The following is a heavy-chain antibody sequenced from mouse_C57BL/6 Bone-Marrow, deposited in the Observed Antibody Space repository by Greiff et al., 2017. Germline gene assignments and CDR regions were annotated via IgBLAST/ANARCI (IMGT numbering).Heavy chain of an antibody. CDR2: IHPNSGST. J-gene: IGHJ1*03. CDR1: GYTFTSYW. D-gene: IGHD1-1*01. Sequence: VQLQQSGAELVKPGASVKLSCKASGYTFTSYWMHWVKQRPGQGLEWIGMIHPNSGSTNYNEKFKSKATLTVDKSSSTAYMQLSSLTSEDSAVYDSVIYYYGAFDVWGTGTTVTVSS. CDR3: VIYYYGAFDV. V-gene: IGHV1-64*01.